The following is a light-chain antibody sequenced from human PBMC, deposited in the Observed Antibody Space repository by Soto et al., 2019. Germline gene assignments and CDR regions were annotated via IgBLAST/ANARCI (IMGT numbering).Light chain of an antibody. J-gene: IGLJ2*01. V-gene: IGLV2-23*02. CDR1: SSDVGSYNL. CDR2: EVS. Sequence: QSALTQPASVSGSPGQSITISFTGTSSDVGSYNLVSWYQQHPGKAPKLMIYEVSNRPSGVSNRFSGSKSGNTASLTIYGLQAEDEADYYCCSYAGSSTFVVFGGGTKLTVL. CDR3: CSYAGSSTFVV.